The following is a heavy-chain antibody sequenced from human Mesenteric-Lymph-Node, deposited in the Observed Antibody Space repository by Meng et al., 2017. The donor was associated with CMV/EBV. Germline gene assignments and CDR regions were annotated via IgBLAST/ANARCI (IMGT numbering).Heavy chain of an antibody. CDR1: GFTFNNYY. D-gene: IGHD4/OR15-4a*01. CDR3: VGESLTSDY. V-gene: IGHV3-11*04. J-gene: IGHJ4*01. CDR2: ISGGDDAI. Sequence: LSCSASGFTFNNYYMSWIRQAPGKGLEWVSFISGGDDAIYDADSVRGRFTISRDNAKKSLYLQMNSLREEDTAVYYCVGESLTSDYWGHGTLVTVSS.